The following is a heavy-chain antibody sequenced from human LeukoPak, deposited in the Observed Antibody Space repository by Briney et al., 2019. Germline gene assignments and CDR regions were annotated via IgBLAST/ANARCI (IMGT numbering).Heavy chain of an antibody. CDR1: GFTFDDYA. CDR2: ISWNSGSI. CDR3: AKGGEQWLDNWFDP. Sequence: PGRSLRLSCAASGFTFDDYAMHWVRQAPGKGLEWVSGISWNSGSIGYADSVKGRFTISRDNAKNSLYLQMNSLRAEDMALYYCAKGGEQWLDNWFDPWGQGTLVTVSS. D-gene: IGHD6-19*01. J-gene: IGHJ5*02. V-gene: IGHV3-9*03.